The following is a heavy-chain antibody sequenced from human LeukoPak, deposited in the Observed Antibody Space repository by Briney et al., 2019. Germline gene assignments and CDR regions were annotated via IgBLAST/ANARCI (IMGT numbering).Heavy chain of an antibody. V-gene: IGHV3-23*01. J-gene: IGHJ4*02. CDR3: AKGYCSSTSCYALYYFDY. Sequence: GGSLRLSRAASGFTFSSYAMSWVRQAPGKGLEWVSAISGSGGSTYYADSVKGRFTISRDNSKNTLYLQMNSLRAEDTAVYYCAKGYCSSTSCYALYYFDYWGQGTLVTVSS. CDR2: ISGSGGST. CDR1: GFTFSSYA. D-gene: IGHD2-2*01.